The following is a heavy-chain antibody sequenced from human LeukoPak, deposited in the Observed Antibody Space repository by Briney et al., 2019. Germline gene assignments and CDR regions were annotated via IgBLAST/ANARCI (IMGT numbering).Heavy chain of an antibody. CDR3: AKLVAARDFDY. J-gene: IGHJ4*02. D-gene: IGHD6-6*01. CDR2: ISYDGSNK. Sequence: GRSLRLSCAASGFTFSSYGMHWVRQAPGKGLEWVAVISYDGSNKYYADSVKGRFTISRDNSKNTLYLQMYSLRAEDTAVYYCAKLVAARDFDYWGQGTLVTVSS. V-gene: IGHV3-30*18. CDR1: GFTFSSYG.